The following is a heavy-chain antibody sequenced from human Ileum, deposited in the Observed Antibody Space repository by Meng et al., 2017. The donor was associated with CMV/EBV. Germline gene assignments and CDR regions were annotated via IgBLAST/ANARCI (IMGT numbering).Heavy chain of an antibody. J-gene: IGHJ4*02. CDR2: VYYSGTT. Sequence: LHLQDSGPGLVTPSATLSLTCTASGGSTTSSTYYWGWLRQPPGKGLEWIGSVYYSGTTSYNPSLKRRVNMSIDTSKNRFSLKLSSATAADTAVYFWARNVGFYSSQIAYWGQGALVTVSS. CDR1: GGSTTSSTYY. V-gene: IGHV4-39*07. CDR3: ARNVGFYSSQIAY. D-gene: IGHD3-3*01.